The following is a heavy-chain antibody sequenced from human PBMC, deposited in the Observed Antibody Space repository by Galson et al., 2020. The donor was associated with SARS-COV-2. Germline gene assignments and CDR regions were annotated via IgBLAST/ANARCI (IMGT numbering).Heavy chain of an antibody. Sequence: GGSLRLSCAASGLPFSTSAMHCVRQAPGKGLECVAAISYDGSYKHDVDSLKGRFTISRDNSKNTLYLQMNSLRPEDTAVYYCASSPSIAGSGTRFSFQHWGQGTLVTVSS. CDR1: GLPFSTSA. D-gene: IGHD6-6*01. J-gene: IGHJ1*01. CDR2: ISYDGSYK. V-gene: IGHV3-30*01. CDR3: ASSPSIAGSGTRFSFQH.